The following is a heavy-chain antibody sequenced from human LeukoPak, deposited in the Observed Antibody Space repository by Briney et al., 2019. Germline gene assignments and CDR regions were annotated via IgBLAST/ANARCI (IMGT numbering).Heavy chain of an antibody. CDR1: GFTFNTYR. CDR3: AGQNDAFDI. V-gene: IGHV3-74*01. Sequence: GGSLRLSCAASGFTFNTYRMHWVRHGPGKGLVWVSRINTDGSRTGYADSVKGRFTIFRDNAKNTLFLQMNSVRAEDTAVYYCAGQNDAFDIWGQGTMVTVSS. J-gene: IGHJ3*02. CDR2: INTDGSRT.